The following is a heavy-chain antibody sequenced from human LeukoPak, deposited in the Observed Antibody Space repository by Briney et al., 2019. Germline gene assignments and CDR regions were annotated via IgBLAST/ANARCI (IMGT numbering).Heavy chain of an antibody. D-gene: IGHD3-3*01. CDR2: INHSGSA. Sequence: SETLSLTCAVYGGSLSGSYWSWIRQPPGKGLEWIGEINHSGSANYNPSLKSRVTLSIDKSKNQFSLNLNSVTAADTAVNYCARARRDSGYYKVDYWGQGTLVTVSS. V-gene: IGHV4-34*01. CDR1: GGSLSGSY. J-gene: IGHJ4*02. CDR3: ARARRDSGYYKVDY.